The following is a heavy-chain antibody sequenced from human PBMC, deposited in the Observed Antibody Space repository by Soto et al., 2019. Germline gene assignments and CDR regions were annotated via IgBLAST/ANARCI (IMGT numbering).Heavy chain of an antibody. J-gene: IGHJ4*02. Sequence: QVQLVESGGGVVQPGRSLRLSCAASGFTFSSYGMHWVRQAPGKGLEWVAVISYDGSNKYYADSVKGRFTSSRDNSKNTLYLQRNSLRAEDTAVYYCAKDWPYYYDSSGYYLPRFDYWGQGTLVTVSS. D-gene: IGHD3-22*01. CDR2: ISYDGSNK. V-gene: IGHV3-30*18. CDR1: GFTFSSYG. CDR3: AKDWPYYYDSSGYYLPRFDY.